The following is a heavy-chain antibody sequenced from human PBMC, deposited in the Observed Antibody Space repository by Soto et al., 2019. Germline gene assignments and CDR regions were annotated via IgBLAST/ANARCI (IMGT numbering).Heavy chain of an antibody. V-gene: IGHV3-21*01. CDR1: VFTFSNFS. CDR2: ISSRSDI. D-gene: IGHD2-2*02. J-gene: IGHJ6*02. CDR3: AREYTAWHLAYGLDV. Sequence: WGSLLLSCVGSVFTFSNFSINWVRQAPGKGLELVSSISSRSDIYYADSLKGRFTISRDNAKNSVSLQMNSLRAEDTAVYYCAREYTAWHLAYGLDVWGQGTPVTVSS.